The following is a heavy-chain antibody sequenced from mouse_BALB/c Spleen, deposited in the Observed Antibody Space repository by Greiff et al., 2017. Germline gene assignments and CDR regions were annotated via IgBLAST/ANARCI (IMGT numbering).Heavy chain of an antibody. J-gene: IGHJ1*01. V-gene: IGHV5-6*01. CDR1: GFTFSSYG. Sequence: EVMLVESGGDLVKPGGSLKLSCAASGFTFSSYGMSWVRQTPDKRLEWVATISSGGSYTYYPDSVKGRFTISRDNAKNTLYLQMSSLKSEDTAMYYCARSSVYDYGGYFDVWGAGTTVTVSS. CDR3: ARSSVYDYGGYFDV. CDR2: ISSGGSYT. D-gene: IGHD2-4*01.